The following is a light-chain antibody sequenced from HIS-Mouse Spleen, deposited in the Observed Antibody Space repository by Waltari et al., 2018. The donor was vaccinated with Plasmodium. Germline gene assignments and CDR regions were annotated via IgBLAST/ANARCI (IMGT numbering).Light chain of an antibody. CDR2: QDS. J-gene: IGLJ1*01. CDR1: KFGNNY. V-gene: IGLV3-1*01. Sequence: SYELTQPPSVSVSPGQTASITCSRAKFGNNYHCLYQQKPGQSQVLVIYQDSKWPSGIPERFSGSNSGNTATLTISGTQAMDEADYDCQAWDSSTDYVFGTGTKVTAL. CDR3: QAWDSSTDYV.